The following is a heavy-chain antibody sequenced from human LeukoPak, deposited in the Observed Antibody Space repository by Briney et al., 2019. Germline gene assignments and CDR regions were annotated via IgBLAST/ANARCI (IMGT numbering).Heavy chain of an antibody. CDR2: IYYSGST. D-gene: IGHD3-9*01. CDR1: GGSISSSSYY. CDR3: ARTYYDILTGPENWFDP. Sequence: PSETLSLTCTVSGGSISSSSYYWGWIRQPPGKGLEWIGSIYYSGSTYYNPSLKSRVTISVDTSKNQFSLKLSSVTAADTAVYYCARTYYDILTGPENWFDPWGQGTLVTVSS. J-gene: IGHJ5*02. V-gene: IGHV4-39*01.